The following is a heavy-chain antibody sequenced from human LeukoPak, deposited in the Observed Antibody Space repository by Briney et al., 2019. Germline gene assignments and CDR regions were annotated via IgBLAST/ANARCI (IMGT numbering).Heavy chain of an antibody. CDR3: AKDPAFGANFPEYFQY. CDR1: GDSISSSSCY. V-gene: IGHV4-39*07. J-gene: IGHJ1*01. D-gene: IGHD4/OR15-4a*01. Sequence: SETLSLTCTVSGDSISSSSCYWGWIRQPPGKGLEWIGIMYYSGSTYYNPSLKSRVTISVDTSMNQFSLKLSSVTAADTAVYYCAKDPAFGANFPEYFQYWGQGTLVTVSS. CDR2: MYYSGST.